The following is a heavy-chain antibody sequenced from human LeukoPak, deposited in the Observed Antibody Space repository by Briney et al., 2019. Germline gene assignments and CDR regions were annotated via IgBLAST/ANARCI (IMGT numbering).Heavy chain of an antibody. J-gene: IGHJ4*02. CDR2: ISGSGDRT. D-gene: IGHD5-18*01. Sequence: PGGSLRLSCAASEFTFSNYAMNWIRQSPGKGLEWVSGISGSGDRTYIADSLKGRFTISRDNSENALYLQMNSLRVDDTAVYYCARDARGYRRPLDYWGQGTLVTVSS. CDR1: EFTFSNYA. CDR3: ARDARGYRRPLDY. V-gene: IGHV3-23*01.